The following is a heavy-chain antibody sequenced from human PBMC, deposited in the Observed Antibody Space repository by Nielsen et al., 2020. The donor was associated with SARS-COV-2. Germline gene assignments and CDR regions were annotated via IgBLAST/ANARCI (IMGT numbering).Heavy chain of an antibody. Sequence: VRQAPGKGLEWVSSISSSSSYIYYADSVKGRFTISRDNAKNSLYLQMNSLRAEDTAVYYCARMGRRVYCSSTSCPLSYYYYYMDVWGKGTTVTVSS. D-gene: IGHD2-2*01. J-gene: IGHJ6*03. CDR2: ISSSSSYI. CDR3: ARMGRRVYCSSTSCPLSYYYYYMDV. V-gene: IGHV3-21*01.